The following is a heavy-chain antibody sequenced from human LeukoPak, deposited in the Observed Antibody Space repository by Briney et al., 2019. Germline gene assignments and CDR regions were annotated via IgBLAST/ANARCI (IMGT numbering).Heavy chain of an antibody. Sequence: GGSLRLSCAASGFTYSNHAMSRVRHAPGKGLDWVSGINNSGGDKYYADSVKGRFTISRDNSRNTLYLHMNGLRADDTAVYYCAKMAGPERRHSFDSWGQGALVSVSS. D-gene: IGHD1-1*01. CDR1: GFTYSNHA. CDR2: INNSGGDK. J-gene: IGHJ4*02. CDR3: AKMAGPERRHSFDS. V-gene: IGHV3-23*01.